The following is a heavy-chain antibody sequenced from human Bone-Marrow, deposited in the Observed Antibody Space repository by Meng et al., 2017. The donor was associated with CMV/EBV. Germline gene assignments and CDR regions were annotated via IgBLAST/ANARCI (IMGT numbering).Heavy chain of an antibody. D-gene: IGHD5-18*01. CDR1: GGTFSSYT. J-gene: IGHJ4*02. Sequence: ASVKVSCKASGGTFSSYTISWVRQAPGQGLEWMGIINPSGGSTSYAQKFQGRVTMTRDTSTSTVYMELSSLRSEDTAVYYCARDKGDYSYGYISSGLLIDYWGQGTLVTVSS. V-gene: IGHV1-46*01. CDR3: ARDKGDYSYGYISSGLLIDY. CDR2: INPSGGST.